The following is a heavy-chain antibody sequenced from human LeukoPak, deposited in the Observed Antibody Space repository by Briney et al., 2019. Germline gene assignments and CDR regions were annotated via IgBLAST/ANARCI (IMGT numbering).Heavy chain of an antibody. V-gene: IGHV5-51*01. D-gene: IGHD3-10*01. CDR1: GYSFSTYW. CDR2: IYPSDSDT. J-gene: IGHJ4*02. Sequence: GESLKISCQGSGYSFSTYWIGWVRQMPGKGLEWMGLIYPSDSDTRYSPSFQGQVTISADISISTVYLQWSSLKASDSAMYFCAFGSESSYNPPKFDYWGQGTLVTVSS. CDR3: AFGSESSYNPPKFDY.